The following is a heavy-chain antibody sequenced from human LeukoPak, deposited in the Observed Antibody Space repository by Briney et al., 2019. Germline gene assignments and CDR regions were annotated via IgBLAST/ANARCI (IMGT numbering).Heavy chain of an antibody. D-gene: IGHD1-26*01. Sequence: ASVKVSCKTSGYIFTDYYIHWVRQAPGQGLEWMGILNSSGGSTTYAQKFQGRITMTRDASTSTVYMELRSLRSEDTAVYYCARDRWELPYYFDYWGQGNLVTVSS. CDR3: ARDRWELPYYFDY. J-gene: IGHJ4*02. CDR2: LNSSGGST. V-gene: IGHV1-46*01. CDR1: GYIFTDYY.